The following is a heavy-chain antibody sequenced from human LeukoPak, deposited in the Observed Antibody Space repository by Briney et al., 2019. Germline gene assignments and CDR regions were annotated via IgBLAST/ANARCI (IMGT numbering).Heavy chain of an antibody. J-gene: IGHJ4*02. CDR1: GFTFSSYG. CDR2: IRYDGSNK. D-gene: IGHD3-10*01. V-gene: IGHV3-30*02. Sequence: GGSLRLSCAASGFTFSSYGMHWVRQAPGKGLEWVAFIRYDGSNKYYADSVKGRFTVSRDNSKNTLYLQMNSLRAEDTAVYYCAKDLDYYGSGSAFDYWGQGTLVTVSS. CDR3: AKDLDYYGSGSAFDY.